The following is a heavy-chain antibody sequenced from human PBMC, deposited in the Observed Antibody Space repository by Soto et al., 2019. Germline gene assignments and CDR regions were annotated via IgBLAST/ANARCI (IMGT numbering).Heavy chain of an antibody. CDR1: GFTFSSYA. V-gene: IGHV3-23*01. J-gene: IGHJ4*02. D-gene: IGHD6-19*01. Sequence: GSLRLSCAASGFTFSSYAMSWVRQAPGKGLEWVSAISGSGGSTYYADSVKGRFTISRDNSKNTLYLQMNSLRAEDTAVYYCAKGRIRQWLVRPYYFDYWGQGTLVTVSS. CDR2: ISGSGGST. CDR3: AKGRIRQWLVRPYYFDY.